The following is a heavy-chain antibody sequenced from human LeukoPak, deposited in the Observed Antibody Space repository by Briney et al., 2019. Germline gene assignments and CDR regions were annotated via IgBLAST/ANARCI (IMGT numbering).Heavy chain of an antibody. D-gene: IGHD6-19*01. CDR3: ARDWRSGYSIDN. Sequence: GGSLRLSCAASGFSFSTYSMNWVRQAPGKGPEWVSSISSSSGDIYYGDSVKGRFTISRDNAKNSLYLQMNSLSAEDTALYYCARDWRSGYSIDNWGQGTLVTVSS. CDR2: ISSSSGDI. CDR1: GFSFSTYS. J-gene: IGHJ4*02. V-gene: IGHV3-21*04.